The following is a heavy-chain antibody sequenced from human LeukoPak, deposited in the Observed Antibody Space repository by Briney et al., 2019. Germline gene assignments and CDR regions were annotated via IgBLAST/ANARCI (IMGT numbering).Heavy chain of an antibody. V-gene: IGHV4-31*03. CDR2: IYHTGST. CDR1: RGAISSGGYY. J-gene: IGHJ5*02. CDR3: ARVLWFGTRNGIDT. D-gene: IGHD3-10*01. Sequence: SETLSLTCTAVRGAISSGGYYWTWVRQSPVKGLEWIGYIYHTGSTSYNPSLKSRVTMSVDTSKHQFSLRLNSVTAADTAVYYCARVLWFGTRNGIDTWGQGTLVTVSS.